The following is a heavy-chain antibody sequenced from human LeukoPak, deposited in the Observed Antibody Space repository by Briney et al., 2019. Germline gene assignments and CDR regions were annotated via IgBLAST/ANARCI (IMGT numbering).Heavy chain of an antibody. Sequence: SVKVSCKASGGTFSSYAISWVRQAPGQGLEWMGRIIPIFGIANYAQKFQGRVTITADKSTSTAYMELSSLRSKDTAVYYCARVNYFWFDPWGQGTLVTVSS. J-gene: IGHJ5*02. CDR1: GGTFSSYA. CDR3: ARVNYFWFDP. V-gene: IGHV1-69*04. D-gene: IGHD4-11*01. CDR2: IIPIFGIA.